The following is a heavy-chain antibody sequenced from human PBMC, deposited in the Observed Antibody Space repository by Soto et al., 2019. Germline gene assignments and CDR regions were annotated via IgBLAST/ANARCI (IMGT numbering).Heavy chain of an antibody. CDR1: GYTFTSYG. CDR3: ARKTSQRRGYCGGDCYSDY. D-gene: IGHD2-21*02. V-gene: IGHV1-18*04. Sequence: ASVKVSCKASGYTFTSYGISWVRQAPGQGLEWMGWISAYNGNTNYAQKLQGRVTMTTDTSTSTAYMELRSLRSDDTALYHCARKTSQRRGYCGGDCYSDYWGQGTLVTVSS. CDR2: ISAYNGNT. J-gene: IGHJ4*02.